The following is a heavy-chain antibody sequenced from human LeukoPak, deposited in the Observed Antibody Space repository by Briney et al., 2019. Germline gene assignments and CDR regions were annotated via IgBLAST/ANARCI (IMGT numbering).Heavy chain of an antibody. V-gene: IGHV3-48*02. Sequence: GGSLRLSCAASGFAFSSYSMNWVRQAPGKGLEWLSYISWGSNVIYYADSVKGRFTTSRDDAKNSLFLQMNSLTDEDTAVYYCARDPGYSYALDYWGRGTLVTVSS. J-gene: IGHJ4*02. CDR2: ISWGSNVI. D-gene: IGHD5-18*01. CDR3: ARDPGYSYALDY. CDR1: GFAFSSYS.